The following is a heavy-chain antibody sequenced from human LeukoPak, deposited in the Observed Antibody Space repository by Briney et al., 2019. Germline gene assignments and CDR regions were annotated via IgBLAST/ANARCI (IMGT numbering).Heavy chain of an antibody. Sequence: SETLSLTCTVSGGSISSGDYYWSWIRQPPGKGLEWIAYMYYSGSTYYNPSLKSRITMSADTSKNQLSLKLSSVTAADTAVYYCARPYYYDSRIDPWGQGILVTVSS. CDR1: GGSISSGDYY. J-gene: IGHJ5*02. V-gene: IGHV4-30-4*01. CDR2: MYYSGST. D-gene: IGHD3-22*01. CDR3: ARPYYYDSRIDP.